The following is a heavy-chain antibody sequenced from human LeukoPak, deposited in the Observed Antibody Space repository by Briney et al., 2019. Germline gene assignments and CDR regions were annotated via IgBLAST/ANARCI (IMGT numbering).Heavy chain of an antibody. V-gene: IGHV5-51*01. CDR1: GYSFTSHW. J-gene: IGHJ4*02. D-gene: IGHD5-24*01. Sequence: GESLKISCKGSGYSFTSHWIGWVRQMPGKGLEWMGIICPGDSDTRYSPSFQGQVTISAEKSISTAYLQWSSLKASDTALYYCASRKKGMATAGFDYWGQGTLVTVSS. CDR2: ICPGDSDT. CDR3: ASRKKGMATAGFDY.